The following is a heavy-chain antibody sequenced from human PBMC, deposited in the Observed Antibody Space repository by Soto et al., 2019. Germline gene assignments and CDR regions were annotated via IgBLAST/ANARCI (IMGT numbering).Heavy chain of an antibody. J-gene: IGHJ3*02. CDR2: ISGSGGST. CDR1: GFTFSSYA. D-gene: IGHD2-2*01. V-gene: IGHV3-23*01. Sequence: GGSLRLSCAASGFTFSSYAMSWVRQAPGKGLEWVSAISGSGGSTYYADSVKGRFTISRDNSKNTLYLQMNSLRAEDTAVYYCARAMSYCSSTSCIAFFDIWGQGTMVTVSS. CDR3: ARAMSYCSSTSCIAFFDI.